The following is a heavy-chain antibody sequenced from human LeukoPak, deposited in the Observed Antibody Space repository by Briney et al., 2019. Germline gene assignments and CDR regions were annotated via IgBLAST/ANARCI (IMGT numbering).Heavy chain of an antibody. CDR2: IIPIFGTA. CDR1: GGTFSSYA. V-gene: IGHV1-69*13. CDR3: ASGNDFWSGYYPFDY. Sequence: GASVKVSCKASGGTFSSYAISWVRQAPGQGLEWMGGIIPIFGTANYAQKFQGRVTITADESTSTAYMELSSLRSEDTAVYYCASGNDFWSGYYPFDYWGQGTLVTVSS. J-gene: IGHJ4*02. D-gene: IGHD3-3*01.